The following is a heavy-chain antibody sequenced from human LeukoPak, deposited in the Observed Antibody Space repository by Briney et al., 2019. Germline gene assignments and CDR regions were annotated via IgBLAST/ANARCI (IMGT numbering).Heavy chain of an antibody. J-gene: IGHJ4*02. CDR1: GYSFTSYW. CDR3: ARHVTYYYDSSEYYFDY. V-gene: IGHV5-51*01. D-gene: IGHD3-22*01. CDR2: IYPGDSDT. Sequence: GESLKISCKGSGYSFTSYWIGWVRQMPGKGLEWMGIIYPGDSDTRYSPSFQGQVTISADKSISTAYLQWSSLQASDTAMYYCARHVTYYYDSSEYYFDYWGQGTLVTVSS.